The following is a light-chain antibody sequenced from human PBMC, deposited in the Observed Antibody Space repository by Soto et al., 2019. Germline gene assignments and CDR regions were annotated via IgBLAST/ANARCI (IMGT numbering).Light chain of an antibody. Sequence: DIVMTQSPDSLAVSLGERATINCKSSQSVLYSSNNKNYLAWYQQKPGQPPKLLIYWASTRESGVPDRFSGSGSGTDFTLTISSLQAEDVAVYCTPYTFGQGTKLEIK. J-gene: IGKJ2*01. CDR1: QSVLYSSNNKNY. CDR3: PYT. V-gene: IGKV4-1*01. CDR2: WAS.